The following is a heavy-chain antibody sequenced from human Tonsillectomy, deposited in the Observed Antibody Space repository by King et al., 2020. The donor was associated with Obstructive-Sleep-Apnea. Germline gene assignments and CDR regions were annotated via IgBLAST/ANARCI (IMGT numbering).Heavy chain of an antibody. Sequence: LQLQESGPGLVKPSETLSLTCTVSGGSISSSSYYWGWIRQPPGKGLEWIGSIYYSGSTYYNPSLKSRVTISVDTSKNQFFLKLSSVTAADTAVYYCARHPTYYYDSSGYDQPYYFDYWGQGTLVIVSS. CDR1: GGSISSSSYY. D-gene: IGHD3-22*01. J-gene: IGHJ4*02. V-gene: IGHV4-39*07. CDR3: ARHPTYYYDSSGYDQPYYFDY. CDR2: IYYSGST.